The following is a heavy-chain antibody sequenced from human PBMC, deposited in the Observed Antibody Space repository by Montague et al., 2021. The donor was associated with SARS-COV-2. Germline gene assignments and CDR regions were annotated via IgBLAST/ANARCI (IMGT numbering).Heavy chain of an antibody. CDR1: GFTFSSYE. Sequence: SLRLSCAASGFTFSSYEMNWVRQAPGKGLEWVSYISSSGSTIYYTDSVKGRFTISRDNAKNSLYLQMNSRRAEDTAVYYCARKSGYYYYYGMDVWGQGTTVTVSS. V-gene: IGHV3-48*03. CDR3: ARKSGYYYYYGMDV. CDR2: ISSSGSTI. J-gene: IGHJ6*02. D-gene: IGHD3-3*01.